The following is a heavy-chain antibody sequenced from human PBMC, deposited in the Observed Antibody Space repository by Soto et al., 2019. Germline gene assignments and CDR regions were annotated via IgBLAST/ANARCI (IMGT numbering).Heavy chain of an antibody. V-gene: IGHV1-69*01. CDR3: AKELDTVTAIMDV. J-gene: IGHJ6*02. CDR2: IIPIFGTA. Sequence: QVQLVQSGAEVKKPGSSVKVSCKASGGTFSSYTINWVRQAPGQGLEWIGGIIPIFGTANYAQKFQGRVTITADESTSTAYMALSSLRSEDTAVYYCAKELDTVTAIMDVWGQGTTVTVSS. D-gene: IGHD5-18*01. CDR1: GGTFSSYT.